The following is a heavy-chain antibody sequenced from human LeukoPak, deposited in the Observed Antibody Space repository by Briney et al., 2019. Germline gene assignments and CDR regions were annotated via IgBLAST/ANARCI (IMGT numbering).Heavy chain of an antibody. J-gene: IGHJ4*02. D-gene: IGHD3-22*01. CDR2: ISAYNGNT. CDR3: ARDSSTYYYDSSGYGH. CDR1: GYTFTSYG. V-gene: IGHV1-18*01. Sequence: ASVKVSCKASGYTFTSYGISWVRQAPGQGLEWMGWISAYNGNTNYAQKLQGRVTMTTDTSTSTAYMELRSLRSDDTAVYYCARDSSTYYYDSSGYGHWGQGTLVTVSS.